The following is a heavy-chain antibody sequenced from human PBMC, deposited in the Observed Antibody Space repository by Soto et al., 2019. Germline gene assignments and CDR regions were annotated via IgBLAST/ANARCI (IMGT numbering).Heavy chain of an antibody. V-gene: IGHV4-39*01. D-gene: IGHD6-13*01. CDR3: ARLRQQLPGY. CDR2: IYYSGST. CDR1: GGSISSSSYY. Sequence: SQTLSLTCTVSGGSISSSSYYWGWIRQPPGKGLEWIGSIYYSGSTYYNPSLKSRVTISVDTSKNQFSLKLSSVTAADTAVYYCARLRQQLPGYWGQGTLVTVSS. J-gene: IGHJ4*02.